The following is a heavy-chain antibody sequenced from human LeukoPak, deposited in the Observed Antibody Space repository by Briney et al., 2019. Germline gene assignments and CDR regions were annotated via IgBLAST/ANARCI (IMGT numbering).Heavy chain of an antibody. D-gene: IGHD2-2*01. CDR2: IYYSGST. Sequence: SETLSLTCTVSGGSISSFYWSWIRQPPGKGLEWIGYIYYSGSTNYNPSLKSRVTISVDTPKNQFSLKLSSVTAADTAVYYCARHPRLYNWFDPWGQGTLVTVSS. CDR3: ARHPRLYNWFDP. CDR1: GGSISSFY. V-gene: IGHV4-59*08. J-gene: IGHJ5*02.